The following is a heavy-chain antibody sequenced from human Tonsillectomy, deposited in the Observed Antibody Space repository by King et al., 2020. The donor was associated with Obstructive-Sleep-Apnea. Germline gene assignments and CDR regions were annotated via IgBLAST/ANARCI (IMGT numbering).Heavy chain of an antibody. CDR2: ISSSSGTM. V-gene: IGHV3-48*04. Sequence: EVQLVESGGGLVQPGGSLRLSCAASGFTFSSYSMNWVRQAPGKGLEWVSYISSSSGTMYYAYSVKGRFTISRDNAKNSLYLQMNSLRAEDTAVYYCASWYCSSTSCLVDYWGQGTLVTVSS. D-gene: IGHD2-2*01. CDR1: GFTFSSYS. J-gene: IGHJ4*02. CDR3: ASWYCSSTSCLVDY.